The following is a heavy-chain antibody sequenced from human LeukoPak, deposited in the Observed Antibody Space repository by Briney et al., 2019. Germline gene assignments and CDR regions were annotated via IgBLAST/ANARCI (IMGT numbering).Heavy chain of an antibody. CDR1: GFSFNDYA. Sequence: GGSLRLSCAASGFSFNDYAMHWVRQAPGKGLEWVSGISWNSAAIGYADSVKGRFTISRDNAKNFLYLQMNRLRAEDMALYYCVKDGGTYGGIEPLDYWGQGTLVTVSS. CDR3: VKDGGTYGGIEPLDY. D-gene: IGHD4-23*01. J-gene: IGHJ4*02. CDR2: ISWNSAAI. V-gene: IGHV3-9*03.